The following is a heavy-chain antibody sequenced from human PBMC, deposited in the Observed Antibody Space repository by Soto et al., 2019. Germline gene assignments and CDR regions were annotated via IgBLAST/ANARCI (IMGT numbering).Heavy chain of an antibody. V-gene: IGHV3-72*01. J-gene: IGHJ4*02. CDR3: ASDGRWRDNPYSFDS. Sequence: EVQLVESGGGLVQPGGSLRLSCAASGFTFSDHYMDWLRQAPGKGLEWVGRSRNKANSYTTEHAASVKGRFTISGDVSTSSLYMQLNSLKTEDADVYYCASDGRWRDNPYSFDSWGQGTLVSVSS. CDR1: GFTFSDHY. D-gene: IGHD1-1*01. CDR2: SRNKANSYTT.